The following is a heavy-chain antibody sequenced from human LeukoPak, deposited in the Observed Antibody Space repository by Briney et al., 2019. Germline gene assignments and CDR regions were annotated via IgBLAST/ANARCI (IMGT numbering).Heavy chain of an antibody. V-gene: IGHV3-30*04. D-gene: IGHD3-10*01. CDR3: ARDRSQEFDP. CDR2: ISSDGTNK. J-gene: IGHJ5*02. CDR1: RFTFRNYA. Sequence: GRSLRLSCAASRFTFRNYAMHWVRQAPGKGLEWVAVISSDGTNKDYADSVKGRFSISRDNSKNTLYLQMNRLRADDTAVYYYARDRSQEFDPWGQGTLVTVSS.